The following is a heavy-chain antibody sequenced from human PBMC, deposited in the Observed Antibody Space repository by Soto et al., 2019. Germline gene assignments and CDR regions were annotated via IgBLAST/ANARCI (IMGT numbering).Heavy chain of an antibody. V-gene: IGHV4-59*01. J-gene: IGHJ4*02. Sequence: TLSLTCTVSGGSISSYYWSWIRQPPGKGLEWIGYIYYTGSTNYNPSLKSRVTVSLDTSKNQFSLILNSLTAADTAVYYCARISRSPNPGYFDYWGQGALVTVSS. CDR3: ARISRSPNPGYFDY. CDR1: GGSISSYY. D-gene: IGHD1-26*01. CDR2: IYYTGST.